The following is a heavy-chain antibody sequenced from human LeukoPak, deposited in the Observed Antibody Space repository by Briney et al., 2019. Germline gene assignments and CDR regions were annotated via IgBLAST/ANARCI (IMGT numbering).Heavy chain of an antibody. CDR1: GGSISSSRYY. V-gene: IGHV4-39*07. D-gene: IGHD3-9*01. J-gene: IGHJ5*02. CDR2: IYYSGST. Sequence: SETLSLTCTVSGGSISSSRYYWGWVRQPPGKGLEWIGSIYYSGSTYYNPCLKSRLTISVDTSKNQFSLKLSSVTAADTAVYYCARDIGPRWGDWLLNGAQNWFDLWGQGTLVTVSS. CDR3: ARDIGPRWGDWLLNGAQNWFDL.